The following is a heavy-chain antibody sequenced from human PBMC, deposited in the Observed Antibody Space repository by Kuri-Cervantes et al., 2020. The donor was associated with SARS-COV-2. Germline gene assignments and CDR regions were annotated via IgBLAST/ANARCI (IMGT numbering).Heavy chain of an antibody. CDR1: GYTFTSYT. CDR3: ARDCGMATTETPYDAFDI. J-gene: IGHJ3*02. D-gene: IGHD5-24*01. V-gene: IGHV1-69*06. CDR2: IIPIFGTA. Sequence: SVKVSCKASGYTFTSYTISWVRQAPGQGLEWMGGIIPIFGTANYAQKFQGRVTITADKSTSTAYMELSSLRSEDTAVYYCARDCGMATTETPYDAFDIWGQGTMVTVSS.